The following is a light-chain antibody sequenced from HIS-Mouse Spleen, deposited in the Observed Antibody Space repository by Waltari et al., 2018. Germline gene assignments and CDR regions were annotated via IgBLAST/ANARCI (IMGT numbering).Light chain of an antibody. Sequence: SYVLTQPPSVSVAPGKTARITCGGHHIGSTSVHWYQQKPGQAPVLVVYDDSDRPSGIPERFSGSNSGNTATLTISRVEAGDEADYYCQVWDSSSDHVVFGGGTKLTVL. J-gene: IGLJ2*01. CDR2: DDS. CDR3: QVWDSSSDHVV. V-gene: IGLV3-21*03. CDR1: HIGSTS.